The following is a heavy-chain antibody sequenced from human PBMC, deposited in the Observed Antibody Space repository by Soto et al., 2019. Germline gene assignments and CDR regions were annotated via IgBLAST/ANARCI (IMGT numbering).Heavy chain of an antibody. Sequence: KPSETLSLTCTVSGGSVSNFYWNWSRHPAGKRLVWIGRSYTSGSTNYNPSLRSRVTMSIDTSRNQFSLKLNSVTAAATAVYYCARSIHKESWFDPWGQGTLVSVSS. J-gene: IGHJ5*02. CDR1: GGSVSNFY. CDR3: ARSIHKESWFDP. V-gene: IGHV4-4*07. CDR2: SYTSGST. D-gene: IGHD2-21*01.